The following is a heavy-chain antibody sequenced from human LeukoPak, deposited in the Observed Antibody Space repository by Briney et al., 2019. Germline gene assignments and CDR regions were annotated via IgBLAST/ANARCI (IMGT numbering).Heavy chain of an antibody. CDR1: GFPFSDSW. V-gene: IGHV3-7*01. CDR2: IKQDGSEK. Sequence: PGGSLRLSCAASGFPFSDSWMDWVRQAPGKGMEWVANIKQDGSEKHYADSVKGRFTISRDNAKDSLFLQMNGLRAEDTAVYCCSRRLDYWGQGALVTVSS. CDR3: SRRLDY. J-gene: IGHJ4*02.